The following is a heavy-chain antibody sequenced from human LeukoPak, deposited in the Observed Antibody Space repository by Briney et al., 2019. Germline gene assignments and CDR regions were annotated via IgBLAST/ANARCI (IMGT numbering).Heavy chain of an antibody. CDR3: ARDRSNGYSLDY. J-gene: IGHJ4*02. CDR2: IIPIFGTA. CDR1: GGTFSSYA. D-gene: IGHD5-18*01. Sequence: SVKVSCKASGGTFSSYAISWVRQAPGQGLEWMGGIIPIFGTANYAQKFQGRVTMTRDTSTSTVYMELSSLRSEDTAVYYCARDRSNGYSLDYWGQGTLVTVSS. V-gene: IGHV1-69*05.